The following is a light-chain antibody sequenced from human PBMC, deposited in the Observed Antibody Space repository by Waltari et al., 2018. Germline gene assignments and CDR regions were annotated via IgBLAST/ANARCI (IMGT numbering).Light chain of an antibody. CDR2: GAS. Sequence: DIVLTQSPDTLSLTTGERAPLPSRASQSVSSTHLAWYQQKPGQPPRLLIYGASGKATSIPVKFSGSGSATIFDSTISRLEPEDFTLNYCRQYGSSPGAFGLGTTVEI. CDR1: QSVSSTH. CDR3: RQYGSSPGA. J-gene: IGKJ1*01. V-gene: IGKV3-20*01.